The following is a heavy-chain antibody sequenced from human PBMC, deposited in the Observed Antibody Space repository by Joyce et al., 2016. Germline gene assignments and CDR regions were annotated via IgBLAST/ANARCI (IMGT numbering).Heavy chain of an antibody. V-gene: IGHV3-49*04. CDR3: TRGGSGSSLDY. CDR2: IRGKTYGGTT. D-gene: IGHD3-10*01. CDR1: GFTFGDYA. Sequence: EVQLAESGGGLVQPGRSLRLSCITSGFTFGDYAVTWVRQAPGKGLEWVGFIRGKTYGGTTEYAASVIGRFSISRDDSKSIAYLQMNSLKTEDTAVYYCTRGGSGSSLDYWGQGTLVTVSS. J-gene: IGHJ4*02.